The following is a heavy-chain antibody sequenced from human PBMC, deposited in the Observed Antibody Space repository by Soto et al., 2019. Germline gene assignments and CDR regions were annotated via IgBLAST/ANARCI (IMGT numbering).Heavy chain of an antibody. V-gene: IGHV1-3*01. Sequence: ASVKVSCKASGYTFTSYAMHWVRQAPGQRLEWMGWINAGNGNTKYSQKFQGRVTITRDTSASTAYMELSSLRSEDTAVYYCARDRMYYDFLCGLDYWGQGTLVTVPS. CDR3: ARDRMYYDFLCGLDY. J-gene: IGHJ4*02. CDR1: GYTFTSYA. CDR2: INAGNGNT. D-gene: IGHD3-3*01.